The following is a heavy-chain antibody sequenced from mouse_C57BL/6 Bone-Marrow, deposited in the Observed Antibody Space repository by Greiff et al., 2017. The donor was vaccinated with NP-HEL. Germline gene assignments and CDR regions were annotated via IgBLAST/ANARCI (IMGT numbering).Heavy chain of an antibody. CDR1: GYSITSGYY. Sequence: VQLKESGPGLVKPSQSLSLTCSVTGYSITSGYYWNWIRQFPGNKLEWMGYISYDGSNNYNPSLKNRISITRDTSKNQFFLKLNSVTTEDTATYYCAREYGSSHWYFDVWGTGTTVTVSS. CDR3: AREYGSSHWYFDV. J-gene: IGHJ1*03. CDR2: ISYDGSN. D-gene: IGHD1-1*01. V-gene: IGHV3-6*01.